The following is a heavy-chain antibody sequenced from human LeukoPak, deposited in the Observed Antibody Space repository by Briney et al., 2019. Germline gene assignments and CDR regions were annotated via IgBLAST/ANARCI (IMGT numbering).Heavy chain of an antibody. CDR1: GGSISSGGYY. CDR2: TSYSGST. D-gene: IGHD7-27*01. CDR3: AGEVTGEHWFDP. Sequence: SQTLSLTCTVSGGSISSGGYYWSWIRQHPGKGLEWIGYTSYSGSTYYNPSLKSRVIISVDTSKSQFSLRVSSVTAADTAVYYCAGEVTGEHWFDPWGQGTLVTVSS. V-gene: IGHV4-31*03. J-gene: IGHJ5*02.